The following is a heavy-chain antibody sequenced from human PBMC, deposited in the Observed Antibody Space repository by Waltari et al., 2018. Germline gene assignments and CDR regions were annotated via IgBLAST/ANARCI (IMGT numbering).Heavy chain of an antibody. D-gene: IGHD1-1*01. V-gene: IGHV1-2*06. J-gene: IGHJ4*02. CDR1: GYTFTGYY. Sequence: QVQLVQSGAEVKKPGASVKVSCTASGYTFTGYYMHWVRQAPGQGLEWMGRIKPNSGGTNYAQKVQGRVTMTMDTSISTAYMELSRLRSDDTAVYYCARVNLEVGLGWGQGTLVTVSS. CDR3: ARVNLEVGLG. CDR2: IKPNSGGT.